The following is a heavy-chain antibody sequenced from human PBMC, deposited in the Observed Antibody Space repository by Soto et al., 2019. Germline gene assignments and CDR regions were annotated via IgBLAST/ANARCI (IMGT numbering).Heavy chain of an antibody. CDR1: GFSLSSTRMA. V-gene: IGHV2-5*02. J-gene: IGHJ4*02. CDR2: IYWDDDK. CDR3: AHMVVSDFGYYFDY. D-gene: IGHD2-15*01. Sequence: KESGPTLVKPTQTLTLTCTFSGFSLSSTRMAVGWIRQPPGKALEWLALIYWDDDKRYSPFLKSRLTITKDTSKNQVVLTMSSMDPVDTPRYYCAHMVVSDFGYYFDYWGQGTLVTVSS.